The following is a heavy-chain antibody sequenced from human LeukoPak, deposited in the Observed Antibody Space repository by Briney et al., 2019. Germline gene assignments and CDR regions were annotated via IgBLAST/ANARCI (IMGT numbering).Heavy chain of an antibody. V-gene: IGHV3-23*01. CDR1: TFSFSRYP. D-gene: IGHD2/OR15-2a*01. CDR2: ISAGGDGT. CDR3: AKSLLTTAAGTGRAFDI. J-gene: IGHJ3*02. Sequence: PGGSLRLSCAASTFSFSRYPMGWARQAPGKGLEWVSGISAGGDGTYHADPVKGRFTISRDNSKNTLFLQMNNLRAEDTAKYYCAKSLLTTAAGTGRAFDIWGQGTMVTVSS.